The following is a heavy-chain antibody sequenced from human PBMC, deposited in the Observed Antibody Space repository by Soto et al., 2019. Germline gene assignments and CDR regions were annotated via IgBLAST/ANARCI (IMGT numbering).Heavy chain of an antibody. CDR2: IQYSGYS. J-gene: IGHJ6*02. CDR1: GGSITNYY. V-gene: IGHV4-59*08. Sequence: QVQLQESGPGLVKPSETLSLTCTVSGGSITNYYCSWFRQPPGKGLEWIGYIQYSGYSAYNLSLKRRVTMSMDTSKTQFSLMLESVTATDTAVYYCARHGFGSLHGLVDVWVQGTTVIVSS. CDR3: ARHGFGSLHGLVDV. D-gene: IGHD3-10*01.